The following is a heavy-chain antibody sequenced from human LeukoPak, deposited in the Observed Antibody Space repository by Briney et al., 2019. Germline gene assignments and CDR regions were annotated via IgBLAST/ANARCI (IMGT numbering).Heavy chain of an antibody. CDR1: GGSISGSSYY. J-gene: IGHJ6*03. V-gene: IGHV4-39*07. CDR2: IFYSGST. CDR3: ARTTMVRGTYYMDV. D-gene: IGHD3-10*01. Sequence: SETLSLTCTVSGGSISGSSYYWGWIRQPPGKGLEWIGSIFYSGSTYYNPSLKSRATISLDTSKNQFSLKLISVTAADTAVYYCARTTMVRGTYYMDVWGKGTTVTISS.